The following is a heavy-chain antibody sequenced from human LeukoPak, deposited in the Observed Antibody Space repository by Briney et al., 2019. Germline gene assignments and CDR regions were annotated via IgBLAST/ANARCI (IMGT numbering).Heavy chain of an antibody. Sequence: SETLSLTCAVSSGSISSSDWWSWVRQPPGKGLEWIGEIYHSGSTNYNPSLKSRVTISVDTSKNQFSLKLSSVTAADTAVYYCARRVGSMASFDYWGQGTLVTVSS. J-gene: IGHJ4*02. CDR2: IYHSGST. CDR3: ARRVGSMASFDY. D-gene: IGHD1-26*01. V-gene: IGHV4-4*02. CDR1: SGSISSSDW.